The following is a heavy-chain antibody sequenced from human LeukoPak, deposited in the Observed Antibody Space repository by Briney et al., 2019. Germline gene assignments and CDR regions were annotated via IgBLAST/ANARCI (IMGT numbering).Heavy chain of an antibody. V-gene: IGHV3-30*18. CDR2: ISYDGSNK. D-gene: IGHD1-26*01. J-gene: IGHJ4*02. CDR3: AKAGLSIVGASSLDY. Sequence: GGSLRLSCAASGFTFSSYGMHWVRQAPGKGLEWVAVISYDGSNKYYADSVKGRFTISRDNSKNTLYLQMNSLRAEDTAVYYCAKAGLSIVGASSLDYWGQGTLVTVSS. CDR1: GFTFSSYG.